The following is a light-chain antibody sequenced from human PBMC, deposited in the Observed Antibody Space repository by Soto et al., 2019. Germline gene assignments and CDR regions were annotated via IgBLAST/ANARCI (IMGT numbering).Light chain of an antibody. J-gene: IGKJ1*01. Sequence: DVVMTQSPLSLPVIFGQPASISCRSSRSLVHTNGNTYLNWFQQRPGQSPRLLIYMVSNRDSGVPDRLSGSGSGTDFTLNISGVEPNDVVVYFCMQDIHLPWTFGQGTKVDVK. CDR3: MQDIHLPWT. V-gene: IGKV2-30*02. CDR1: RSLVHTNGNTY. CDR2: MVS.